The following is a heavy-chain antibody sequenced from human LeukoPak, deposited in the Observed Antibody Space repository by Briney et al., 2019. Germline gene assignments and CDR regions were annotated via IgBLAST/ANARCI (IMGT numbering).Heavy chain of an antibody. D-gene: IGHD2-2*02. CDR2: INSDGSST. CDR3: ARDRTCSSTSCYNFDY. CDR1: GFTFSSYW. V-gene: IGHV3-74*01. Sequence: SGGSLRLSCAASGFTFSSYWMHWARHAPGKGLVWVSRINSDGSSTSYADSVKGRFTISRDNAKNTLYLQMNSLRAEDTAVYYCARDRTCSSTSCYNFDYWGQGTLVTVSS. J-gene: IGHJ4*02.